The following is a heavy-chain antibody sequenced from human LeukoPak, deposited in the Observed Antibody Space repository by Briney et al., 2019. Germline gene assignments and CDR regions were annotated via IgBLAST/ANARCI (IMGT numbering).Heavy chain of an antibody. V-gene: IGHV4-4*02. J-gene: IGHJ4*02. CDR3: ARHPSGGNPLEW. D-gene: IGHD4-23*01. Sequence: SETLSLTCAVSGGSVTTKNWWSWVRQPPGKGLECIGEIFHSGSTSYNPSLKSRVTISVDTSKNQFSLKLSSVIAADTAVYYCARHPSGGNPLEWWGQGTLVTVSS. CDR2: IFHSGST. CDR1: GGSVTTKNW.